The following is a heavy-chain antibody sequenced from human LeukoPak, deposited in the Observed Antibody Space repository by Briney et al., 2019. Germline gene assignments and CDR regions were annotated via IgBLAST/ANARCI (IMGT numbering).Heavy chain of an antibody. Sequence: TPSETLSLTCTVSGGSISSYYWSWIRQPPGKGLEWIGYIYYSGSTNYNPSLKSRVTISVDTSKNQFSLKLSSVTAADTAVYYCARLVTGFCDPWGQGTLVTVSS. CDR3: ARLVTGFCDP. D-gene: IGHD3-3*01. CDR1: GGSISSYY. J-gene: IGHJ5*02. CDR2: IYYSGST. V-gene: IGHV4-59*01.